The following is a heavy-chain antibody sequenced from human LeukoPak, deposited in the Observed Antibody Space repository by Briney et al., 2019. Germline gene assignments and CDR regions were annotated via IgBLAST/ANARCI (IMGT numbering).Heavy chain of an antibody. D-gene: IGHD7-27*01. CDR1: GGSFSGYY. J-gene: IGHJ5*02. V-gene: IGHV4-34*01. CDR3: AREANWESRGFDP. CDR2: INHSGST. Sequence: SSETLSLTCAVYGGSFSGYYWRWIRQPPGKGLEWIGEINHSGSTNYNPSLKIRVTISVDTSKNQFSLKLSSVTAADTAVYYCAREANWESRGFDPWGQGTLVTVSS.